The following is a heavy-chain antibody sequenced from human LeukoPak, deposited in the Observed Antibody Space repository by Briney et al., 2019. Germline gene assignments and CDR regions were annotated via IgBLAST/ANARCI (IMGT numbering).Heavy chain of an antibody. CDR3: ASSGEGDGYK. CDR2: INPSSGGT. Sequence: ASVKVPCKASGYTFTGYYMHWVRQAPGQGLEWMGRINPSSGGTNFAQKFQGRVTMTRDTSISTAYMELSRLRSDDTAVYYCASSGEGDGYKWGQGTLVTVSS. D-gene: IGHD5-24*01. CDR1: GYTFTGYY. J-gene: IGHJ4*02. V-gene: IGHV1-2*06.